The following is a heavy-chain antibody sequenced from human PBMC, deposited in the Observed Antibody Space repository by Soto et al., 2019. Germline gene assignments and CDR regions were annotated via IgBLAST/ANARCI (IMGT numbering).Heavy chain of an antibody. D-gene: IGHD2-2*01. Sequence: PGGLLRLSCAASGFIFSSYSMNWVRQAPGKGLEWVSSISSSSSYIYYADSVKGRFTISRDNAKNLLYLQTNSLRAEDTAVYYCAREIYCSSTSCPRTSFDIWGQGTMVTVSS. CDR3: AREIYCSSTSCPRTSFDI. CDR2: ISSSSSYI. V-gene: IGHV3-21*01. CDR1: GFIFSSYS. J-gene: IGHJ3*02.